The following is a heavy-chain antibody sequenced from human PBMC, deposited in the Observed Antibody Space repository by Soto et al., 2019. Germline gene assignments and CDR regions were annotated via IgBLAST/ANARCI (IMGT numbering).Heavy chain of an antibody. CDR1: GGSISSSSYY. J-gene: IGHJ5*02. V-gene: IGHV4-39*01. Sequence: SETLSLTCTVSGGSISSSSYYWGWIRQPPGKGLEWIGSIYYSGSTYYNPSLKSRVTISVDTSKNQFSLKLSSVTAADTAVYYCARHFPYSGSYVAPFDPWGQGTLVTVS. D-gene: IGHD1-26*01. CDR2: IYYSGST. CDR3: ARHFPYSGSYVAPFDP.